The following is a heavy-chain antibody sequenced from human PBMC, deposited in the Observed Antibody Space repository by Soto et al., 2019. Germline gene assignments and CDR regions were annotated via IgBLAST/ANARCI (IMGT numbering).Heavy chain of an antibody. V-gene: IGHV1-69*12. J-gene: IGHJ6*02. CDR2: IIPIFGIP. CDR3: ARDSYDFDRGGAYYGMDV. CDR1: GGTFSSYA. D-gene: IGHD3-3*01. Sequence: QVQLVQSGAAVKKPGSSVKVSCKASGGTFSSYAISWVRQAPGQGLEWMGGIIPIFGIPRYAQKFQGRVKITADESTSTGYMELSSLRSEDTAVYYCARDSYDFDRGGAYYGMDVWGQGTTVTVSS.